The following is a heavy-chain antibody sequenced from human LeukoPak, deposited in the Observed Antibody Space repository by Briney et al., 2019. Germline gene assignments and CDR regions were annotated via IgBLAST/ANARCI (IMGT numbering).Heavy chain of an antibody. CDR2: INPDGSQT. CDR3: ARDLGSGAIDP. V-gene: IGHV3-7*01. Sequence: PGGSLSLSCAASGFTFSTYWMNWVRQAPGKGLEWLALINPDGSQTNYVDSVRGRFTISRDNAENSLYLQMNSLSAEDTAVYYCARDLGSGAIDPWGQGTLVTVSS. CDR1: GFTFSTYW. J-gene: IGHJ5*02. D-gene: IGHD2-8*02.